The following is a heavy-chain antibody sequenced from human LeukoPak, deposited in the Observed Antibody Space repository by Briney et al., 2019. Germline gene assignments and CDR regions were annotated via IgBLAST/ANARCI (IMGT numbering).Heavy chain of an antibody. CDR1: GFTFSSYG. J-gene: IGHJ4*02. CDR3: ASGLGYD. CDR2: ISGSGGST. D-gene: IGHD5-18*01. V-gene: IGHV3-23*01. Sequence: GGSLRLSCAASGFTFSSYGMSWVRQAPGKGLEWVSAISGSGGSTYYADFVKGRFTSSRDNAKNSLYLQMNSLRTEDTAIYYCASGLGYDWGQGTLVTVSA.